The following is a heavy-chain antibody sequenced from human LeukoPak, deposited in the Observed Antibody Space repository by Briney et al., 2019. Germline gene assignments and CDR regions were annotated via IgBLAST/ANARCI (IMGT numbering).Heavy chain of an antibody. CDR1: GFTFSSYG. Sequence: GGSLRLSCAASGFTFSSYGMHWVRQAPGEGLEWVAVIWFDGSNKYYVDSVKGRFTISRDNSKNTLYLQMNSLRAEDTAVYYCARDVMATPARLVYFDYWGQGTLVTVSS. CDR2: IWFDGSNK. CDR3: ARDVMATPARLVYFDY. D-gene: IGHD5-24*01. V-gene: IGHV3-33*08. J-gene: IGHJ4*02.